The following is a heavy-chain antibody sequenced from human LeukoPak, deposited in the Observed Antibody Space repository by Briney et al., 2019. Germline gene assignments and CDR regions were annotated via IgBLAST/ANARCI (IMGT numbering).Heavy chain of an antibody. J-gene: IGHJ3*02. V-gene: IGHV3-23*01. CDR2: ISGSGGSS. Sequence: PGGSLRLSCAASGFTFSSYAMTWVRQAPGKGLEWVSGISGSGGSSYYADSVKGRFTISRDNSKKTLYMQMNSLRAEDTAVYYCTKHRGGWIDAFDIWGQGTMVSVSS. CDR1: GFTFSSYA. CDR3: TKHRGGWIDAFDI. D-gene: IGHD5-12*01.